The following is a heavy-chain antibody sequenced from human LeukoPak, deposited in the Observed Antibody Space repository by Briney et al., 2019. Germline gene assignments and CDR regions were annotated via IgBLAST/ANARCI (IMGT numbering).Heavy chain of an antibody. D-gene: IGHD6-13*01. V-gene: IGHV4-39*01. CDR1: GGSISSSSYY. Sequence: SETLYLTCTVSGGSISSSSYYWGWIRQPPGKGLEWIGSIYYSGSTYYNPSLKSRVTISVDTSKNQFSLKLSSVTAADTAVYYCARTAAAGTGARDYYYYGMDVWGQGTTVTVSS. CDR2: IYYSGST. J-gene: IGHJ6*02. CDR3: ARTAAAGTGARDYYYYGMDV.